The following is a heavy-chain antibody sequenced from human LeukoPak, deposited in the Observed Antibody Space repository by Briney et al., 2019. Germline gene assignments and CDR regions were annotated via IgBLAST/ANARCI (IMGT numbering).Heavy chain of an antibody. J-gene: IGHJ6*03. CDR1: GFTFSSYG. D-gene: IGHD3-9*01. V-gene: IGHV3-23*01. CDR3: AKDTHLDNYDILTGYYPYYMDV. Sequence: GGSLRLSCAASGFTFSSYGMSWVRQAPGKGLEWVSAISGSGGSTYYADSVKGRFTISRGNSKNTLYLQMNSLRAGDTAVYYCAKDTHLDNYDILTGYYPYYMDVWGKGTTVTISS. CDR2: ISGSGGST.